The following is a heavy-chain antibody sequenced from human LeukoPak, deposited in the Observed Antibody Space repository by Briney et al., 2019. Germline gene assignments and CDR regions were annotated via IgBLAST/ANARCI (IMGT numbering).Heavy chain of an antibody. CDR1: GFTFSSYW. V-gene: IGHV3-7*01. Sequence: GGSLRLSCAASGFTFSSYWMSWVRQAPGKGLEWVANIKQDGSEKYYVDSVKGRFTISRDNAKNSLYLQMNSLRAEDTAVYYCARGATTVNGGYYFDYWGQGTLVTVSS. J-gene: IGHJ4*02. CDR3: ARGATTVNGGYYFDY. CDR2: IKQDGSEK. D-gene: IGHD4-11*01.